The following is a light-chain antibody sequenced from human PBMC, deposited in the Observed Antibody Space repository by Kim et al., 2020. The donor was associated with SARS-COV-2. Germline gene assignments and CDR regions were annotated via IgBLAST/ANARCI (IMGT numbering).Light chain of an antibody. CDR1: QDISTW. J-gene: IGKJ4*01. Sequence: DIQMTQSPSSVSASVGDRVTITCRASQDISTWLAWYQQKPGEAPKLLIYAASSFQSEVSSRFSGSQSGTDFSLTISSLQPEDFATYNGKQANSFPFTFFGGTKV. CDR2: AAS. CDR3: KQANSFPFT. V-gene: IGKV1-12*01.